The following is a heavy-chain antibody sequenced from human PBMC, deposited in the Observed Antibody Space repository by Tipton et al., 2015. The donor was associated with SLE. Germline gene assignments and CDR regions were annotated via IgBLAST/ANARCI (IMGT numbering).Heavy chain of an antibody. CDR1: GYTFINYG. Sequence: QSGAEVKKPGASLKVSCKASGYTFINYGITWVRQAPGQGLEWMGWISCYNGYTNYAQKFQGRVTMTTDTSTNTAYMELRSLRSDDTAVYYCARGEGPFDYWGQGTLVTVSS. CDR3: ARGEGPFDY. D-gene: IGHD2-21*01. V-gene: IGHV1-18*01. CDR2: ISCYNGYT. J-gene: IGHJ4*02.